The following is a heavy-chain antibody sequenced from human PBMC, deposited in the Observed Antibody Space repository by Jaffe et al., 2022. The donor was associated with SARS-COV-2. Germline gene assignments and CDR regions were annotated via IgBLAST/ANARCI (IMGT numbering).Heavy chain of an antibody. J-gene: IGHJ5*02. Sequence: QVQLQQWGAGLLKPSDTLSLTCAVHGGSFSGYFWSWIRQSPGRGLEWLGEVSYGGTTIYNPSLKSRITISVDKSQKLFSLKLNSVTAADTALYYCARGVGVRGRSWFDPWGPGALVTVSS. CDR3: ARGVGVRGRSWFDP. V-gene: IGHV4-34*02. CDR1: GGSFSGYF. CDR2: VSYGGTT. D-gene: IGHD3-10*01.